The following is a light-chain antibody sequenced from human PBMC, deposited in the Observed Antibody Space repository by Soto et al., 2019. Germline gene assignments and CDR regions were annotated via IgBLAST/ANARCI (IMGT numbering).Light chain of an antibody. CDR1: SSDVGAYKH. CDR3: AAWDDSLNGGV. CDR2: EVS. V-gene: IGLV2-14*01. Sequence: QSVLTQPASVSGSPGQSITISCTDTSSDVGAYKHVSWYQHHPGKAPKLIIYEVSNRPSGISNRFSGSKSGYTASLTISGLQAEDEADYYCAAWDDSLNGGVFGGGTKLTVL. J-gene: IGLJ2*01.